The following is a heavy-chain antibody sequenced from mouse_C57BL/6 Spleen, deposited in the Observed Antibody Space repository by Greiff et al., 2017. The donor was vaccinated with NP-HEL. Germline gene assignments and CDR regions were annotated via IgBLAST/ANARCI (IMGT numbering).Heavy chain of an antibody. CDR1: GYTFTDYE. J-gene: IGHJ4*01. V-gene: IGHV1-15*01. D-gene: IGHD1-1*01. CDR3: TRWYGSSYSAMDY. Sequence: QVHVKQSGAELVRPGASVTLSCKASGYTFTDYEMHWVKQTPVHGLEWIGAIDPETGGTAYNQKFKGKAILTADKSSSTAYMELRSLTSEDSAVYYCTRWYGSSYSAMDYWGQGTSVTVSS. CDR2: IDPETGGT.